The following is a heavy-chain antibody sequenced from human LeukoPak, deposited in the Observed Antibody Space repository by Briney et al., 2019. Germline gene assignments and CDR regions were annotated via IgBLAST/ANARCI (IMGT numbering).Heavy chain of an antibody. CDR3: ARDKSSSFAY. Sequence: SETLSLTCTVSGGSISSYYWSWIRQPPGKGLEWIGYIYYSGSTNYNPSLKSRVTISVDTSKNQFSLKLSSVTAADTAVYYCARDKSSSFAYWGQGTLVTVSS. D-gene: IGHD6-6*01. V-gene: IGHV4-59*01. CDR1: GGSISSYY. J-gene: IGHJ4*02. CDR2: IYYSGST.